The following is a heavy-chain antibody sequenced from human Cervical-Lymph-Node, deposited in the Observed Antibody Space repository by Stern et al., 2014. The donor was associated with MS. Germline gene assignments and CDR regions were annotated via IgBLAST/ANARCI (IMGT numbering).Heavy chain of an antibody. CDR2: INTNSGNP. J-gene: IGHJ4*02. D-gene: IGHD6-6*01. CDR3: ARGLSSSTVDY. V-gene: IGHV7-4-1*02. CDR1: GYTFTTYP. Sequence: VQLLESGSELKKPGASVKVSCKASGYTFTTYPMNWVRPAPGQGLEWMGWINTNSGNPTYAQGFTGRFVFSLDTSVSTAYLHISSLKAEDTALYYCARGLSSSTVDYWGQGTLVTVSS.